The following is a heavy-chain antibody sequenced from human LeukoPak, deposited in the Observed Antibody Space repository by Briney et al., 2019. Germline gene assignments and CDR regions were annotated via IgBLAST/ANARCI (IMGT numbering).Heavy chain of an antibody. CDR3: AREYLNGFDI. D-gene: IGHD2-2*02. CDR2: ITSSGSTI. CDR1: GFTFSNFY. Sequence: PGGSLGLSCAASGFTFSNFYMSWLRQAPGKGLEWVSYITSSGSTIDYAESVKGRFTISRDNAKNSLHLQMSSLRAEDTAVYYCAREYLNGFDIWGQGTMVTVSS. J-gene: IGHJ3*02. V-gene: IGHV3-11*04.